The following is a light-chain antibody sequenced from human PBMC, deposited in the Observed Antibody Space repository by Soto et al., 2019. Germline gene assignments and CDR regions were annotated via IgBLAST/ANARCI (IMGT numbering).Light chain of an antibody. CDR2: GGS. J-gene: IGKJ2*03. CDR1: QSVTSTY. Sequence: EILLTQSPGTLSLSPGETATLSCRASQSVTSTYLAWYQQRPGQSPRLIIYGGSTRVTGFPDRFSGGGSGTDFTLTISRLEPEDSAVYYCHCQQFDSSRIYSFGQGTKLEI. V-gene: IGKV3-20*01. CDR3: QQFDSSRIYS.